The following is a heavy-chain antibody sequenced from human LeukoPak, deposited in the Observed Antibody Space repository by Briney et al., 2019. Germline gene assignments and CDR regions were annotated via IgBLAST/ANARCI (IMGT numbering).Heavy chain of an antibody. CDR1: GGSMSNHY. CDR3: ARLPSGTPNPPCDY. V-gene: IGHV4-59*08. Sequence: SETLSFTCTVSGGSMSNHYWSWIRQPPGKGLESIGYIYFSGSTIYNPSLRSRLTISVDTSRNQFSLKLTSVTAADTAVYYCARLPSGTPNPPCDYWGQGRLVTVSS. CDR2: IYFSGST. D-gene: IGHD3-10*01. J-gene: IGHJ4*02.